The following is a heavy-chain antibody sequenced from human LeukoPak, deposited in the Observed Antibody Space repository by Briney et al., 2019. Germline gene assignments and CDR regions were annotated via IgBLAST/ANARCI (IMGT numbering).Heavy chain of an antibody. CDR2: ISGSGIK. D-gene: IGHD2-8*01. V-gene: IGHV3-48*03. Sequence: GGSLRLTCSASRFTFSSYEMNWVRQAPGKGLEWVSYISGSGIKHYADSVKGRFTISRDNAKNSLYLQMSSLRVEDTAVYYCAREDTGVAFDIWGQGTTVTV. CDR3: AREDTGVAFDI. CDR1: RFTFSSYE. J-gene: IGHJ3*02.